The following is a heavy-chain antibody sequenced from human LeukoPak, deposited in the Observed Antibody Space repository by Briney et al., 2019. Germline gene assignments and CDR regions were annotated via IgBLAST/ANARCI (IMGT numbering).Heavy chain of an antibody. Sequence: GGSLRLSCAASGFTFSSYAMSWVRQAPGKGPEWVSAISGSGGSTYYADSVKGRFTISRDNSKNTLYLQMNSLRAEDTAVYYCCWYYYDSSGPRGDYWGQGTLVTVSS. CDR3: CWYYYDSSGPRGDY. V-gene: IGHV3-23*01. J-gene: IGHJ4*02. D-gene: IGHD3-22*01. CDR2: ISGSGGST. CDR1: GFTFSSYA.